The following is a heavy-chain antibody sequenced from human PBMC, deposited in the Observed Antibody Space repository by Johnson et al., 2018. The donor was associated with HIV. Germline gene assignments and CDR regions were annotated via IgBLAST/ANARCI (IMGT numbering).Heavy chain of an antibody. Sequence: QVQVVESGGGVVQPGRSLRLSCAASGFTFSTYSMHWVRQAPGKGLEWVAVISYDEINKYYVDSVKGRFTISRDNSKNTLFLQMNSLGPEDTAVYYCARGRPRWEPLRGGSFDLWGQGTMVTVSS. CDR2: ISYDEINK. D-gene: IGHD1-26*01. J-gene: IGHJ3*01. V-gene: IGHV3-30*04. CDR1: GFTFSTYS. CDR3: ARGRPRWEPLRGGSFDL.